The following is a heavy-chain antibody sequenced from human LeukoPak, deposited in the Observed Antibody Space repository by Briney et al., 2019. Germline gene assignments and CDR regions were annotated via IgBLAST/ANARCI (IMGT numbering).Heavy chain of an antibody. CDR1: GYTFTSYY. Sequence: ASVKVSCKASGYTFTSYYMHWVRQAPGQGLEWMGIINPSGGSTSYAQKLQGRVTMTTDTSTSTVYMELRSLRSDDTAVYYCARGSPPRRNYDSRGYYSYYFDYRGQGTLVTVSS. V-gene: IGHV1-46*01. D-gene: IGHD3-22*01. J-gene: IGHJ4*02. CDR3: ARGSPPRRNYDSRGYYSYYFDY. CDR2: INPSGGST.